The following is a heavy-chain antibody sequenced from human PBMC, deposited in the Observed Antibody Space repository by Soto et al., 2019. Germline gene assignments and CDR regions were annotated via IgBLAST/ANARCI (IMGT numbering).Heavy chain of an antibody. D-gene: IGHD3-3*01. J-gene: IGHJ4*02. V-gene: IGHV3-23*01. CDR2: ISGSGGST. CDR1: GFTFSSYA. CDR3: AKDLRVASFSPNCFDY. Sequence: EVQLLESGGGLVQPGGSLRLSCAASGFTFSSYAMSWVRQAPGKGLEWVSAISGSGGSTYYADSVKGRFTISRDNSKNTLYLQMNGLRAEDTAVYYCAKDLRVASFSPNCFDYWGQGTLVTVSS.